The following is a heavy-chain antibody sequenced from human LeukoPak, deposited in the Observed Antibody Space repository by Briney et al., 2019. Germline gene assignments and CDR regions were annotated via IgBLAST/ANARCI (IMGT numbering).Heavy chain of an antibody. Sequence: GGSLRLSCAASGFTFSSYSMSWVRQAPGKGLEWVSSISSSSSYIYYADSVKGRFTISRDNAKNSLYLQMNSLRAEDTAVYYCARIGTATVDYWGQGTLVTVSS. CDR3: ARIGTATVDY. V-gene: IGHV3-21*01. CDR2: ISSSSSYI. J-gene: IGHJ4*02. D-gene: IGHD5-12*01. CDR1: GFTFSSYS.